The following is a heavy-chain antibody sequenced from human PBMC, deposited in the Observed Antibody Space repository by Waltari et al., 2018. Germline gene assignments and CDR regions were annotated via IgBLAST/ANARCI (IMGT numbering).Heavy chain of an antibody. V-gene: IGHV1-69*05. D-gene: IGHD6-13*01. CDR3: ARIYSSSSYGMDV. Sequence: VRQAPGQGLEWMGGIIPIFGTANYAQKFQGRVTITTDESTSTAYMELSSLRSEDTAVYYCARIYSSSSYGMDVWGQGTTVTVSS. J-gene: IGHJ6*02. CDR2: IIPIFGTA.